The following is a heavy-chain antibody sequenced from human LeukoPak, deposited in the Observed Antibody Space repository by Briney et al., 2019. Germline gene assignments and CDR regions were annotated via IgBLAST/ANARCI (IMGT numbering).Heavy chain of an antibody. Sequence: PGGSLRLSRAASGFTFDDYAMHWVRQAPGKGLEWVSGISWNIGSIGYADSVKGRFTISRDNAKNSLYMKMNSLRAEDTALYYCAKDAFSGSDSGGGGYYFDYWGQGTLVTVSS. CDR1: GFTFDDYA. CDR3: AKDAFSGSDSGGGGYYFDY. CDR2: ISWNIGSI. J-gene: IGHJ4*02. V-gene: IGHV3-9*01. D-gene: IGHD1-26*01.